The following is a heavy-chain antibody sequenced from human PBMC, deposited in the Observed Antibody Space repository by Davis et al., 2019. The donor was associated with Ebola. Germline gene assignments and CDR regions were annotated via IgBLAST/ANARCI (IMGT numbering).Heavy chain of an antibody. V-gene: IGHV3-66*01. Sequence: PGGSLRLSCAASGFTVSGNYVNWVRQAPGKAPEWVARIYSSGSSYYPESVKEYADSVKGRFTISRENSRNTVYLQMNSLRAEDTAGYYCARSYPSDYYGRDVGGQGTRATASS. D-gene: IGHD3-10*01. CDR3: ARSYPSDYYGRDV. CDR2: IYSSGSS. J-gene: IGHJ6*02. CDR1: GFTVSGNY.